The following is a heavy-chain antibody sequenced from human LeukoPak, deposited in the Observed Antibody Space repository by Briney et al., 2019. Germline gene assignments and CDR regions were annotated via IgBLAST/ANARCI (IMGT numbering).Heavy chain of an antibody. CDR1: GYTFTSYD. CDR3: ARGRMVRGVTWWFDP. V-gene: IGHV1-8*01. D-gene: IGHD3-10*01. CDR2: MNPNSGNT. J-gene: IGHJ5*02. Sequence: SVKVSCKASGYTFTSYDINWVRQAAGQGREWMGWMNPNSGNTGYAQKFQGRVTMTRNTSISTAYMELSSLRSEDTAVYYCARGRMVRGVTWWFDPWGQGTLVTVSS.